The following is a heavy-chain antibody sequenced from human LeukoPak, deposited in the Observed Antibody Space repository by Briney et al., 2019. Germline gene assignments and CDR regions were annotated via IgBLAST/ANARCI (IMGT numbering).Heavy chain of an antibody. Sequence: GGSLRLSCAASGFTFSSYAMSWVRQAPGKGLEWVSAISGSGGSTYYAGSVKGRFTISRDNSKNTVYLQMNSLRAEDTAVYYCAKDAVGATAYYFDYWGQGTLVTVSS. D-gene: IGHD1-26*01. V-gene: IGHV3-23*01. CDR1: GFTFSSYA. CDR3: AKDAVGATAYYFDY. CDR2: ISGSGGST. J-gene: IGHJ4*02.